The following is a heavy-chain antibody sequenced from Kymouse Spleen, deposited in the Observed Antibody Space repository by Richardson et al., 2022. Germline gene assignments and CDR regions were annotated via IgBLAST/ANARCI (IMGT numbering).Heavy chain of an antibody. Sequence: QLQLQESGPGLVKPSETLSLTCTVSGGSISSSSYYWGWIRQPPGKGLEWIGSIYYSGSTYYNPSLKSRVTISVDTSKNQFSLKLSSVTAADTAVYYCARRGSGSYYKNYYYGMDVWGQGTTVTVSS. D-gene: IGHD3-10*01. CDR3: ARRGSGSYYKNYYYGMDV. V-gene: IGHV4-39*01. CDR2: IYYSGST. CDR1: GGSISSSSYY. J-gene: IGHJ6*02.